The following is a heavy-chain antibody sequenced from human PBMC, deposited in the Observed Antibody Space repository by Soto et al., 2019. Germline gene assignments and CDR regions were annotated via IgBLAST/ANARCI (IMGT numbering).Heavy chain of an antibody. Sequence: LSLTCAVYGGSFSGYYWSWIRQPPGKGLEWIGEINHSGSTNYNPSLKSRVTISVDTSKNQFSLKLSSVTAADTAVYYCARGGDYDFWSGYYFWFDPWGQGTLVTVSS. CDR1: GGSFSGYY. CDR3: ARGGDYDFWSGYYFWFDP. D-gene: IGHD3-3*01. CDR2: INHSGST. J-gene: IGHJ5*02. V-gene: IGHV4-34*01.